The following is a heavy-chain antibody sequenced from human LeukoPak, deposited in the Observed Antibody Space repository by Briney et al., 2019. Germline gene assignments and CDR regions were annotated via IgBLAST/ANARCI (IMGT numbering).Heavy chain of an antibody. J-gene: IGHJ4*02. V-gene: IGHV3-30*02. Sequence: SGGSLRLSCAASGFTFSSYGMHWVRQAPGKGLEWVAFIRYDGSNKYYADSVKGRFTISRDNSKNTLYLQMNSLRAEDTAVYYCAKDREWELLPFDYWGQGTLVTVSS. CDR2: IRYDGSNK. CDR3: AKDREWELLPFDY. D-gene: IGHD1-26*01. CDR1: GFTFSSYG.